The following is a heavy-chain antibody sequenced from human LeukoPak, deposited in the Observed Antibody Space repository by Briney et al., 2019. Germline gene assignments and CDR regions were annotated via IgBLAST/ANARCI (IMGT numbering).Heavy chain of an antibody. CDR1: GYSFTGFY. J-gene: IGHJ4*02. D-gene: IGHD6-13*01. V-gene: IGHV1-2*06. Sequence: ASVKVSCXASGYSFTGFYMHWLRQAPGQGLEWMGRIDPYSGGTNFVPKFQGRVSMTRDTSVTTAHMKLNSLTSDDTAVYYCAKAGGSSWYSFDYWGQGTLVSVSS. CDR2: IDPYSGGT. CDR3: AKAGGSSWYSFDY.